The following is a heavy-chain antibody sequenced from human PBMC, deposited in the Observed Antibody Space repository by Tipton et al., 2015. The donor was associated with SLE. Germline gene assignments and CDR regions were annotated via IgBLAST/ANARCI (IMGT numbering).Heavy chain of an antibody. V-gene: IGHV4-34*01. D-gene: IGHD5-24*01. CDR2: INHSGST. Sequence: TLSLTCAVYGGSSSGYYWSWIRQPPGKGLEWIGEINHSGSTNYNPSLKSRVTISVDTSKNQFSLKLSSVTAADTAVYYCARKRNGMGIWGQGTMVTVSS. CDR1: GGSSSGYY. CDR3: ARKRNGMGI. J-gene: IGHJ3*02.